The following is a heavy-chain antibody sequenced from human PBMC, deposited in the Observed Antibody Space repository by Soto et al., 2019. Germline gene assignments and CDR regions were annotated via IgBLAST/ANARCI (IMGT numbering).Heavy chain of an antibody. Sequence: QVQLVQSGAEVKKPGSSVRVSCKASGGTSSSYAITWVRQAPGQGLEWMGGIIPRFDTTDYAQKFQGRVTFTADESTSSVCMELRSLTAEDTAVYYCASEWTTVKSRLDFWGQGTLVPVSS. CDR2: IIPRFDTT. D-gene: IGHD4-4*01. CDR1: GGTSSSYA. J-gene: IGHJ4*02. V-gene: IGHV1-69*01. CDR3: ASEWTTVKSRLDF.